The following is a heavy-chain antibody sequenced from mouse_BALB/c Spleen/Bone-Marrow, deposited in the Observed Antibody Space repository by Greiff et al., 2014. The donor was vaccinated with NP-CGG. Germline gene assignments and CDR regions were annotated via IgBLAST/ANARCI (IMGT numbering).Heavy chain of an antibody. CDR2: IRNKANGYTT. CDR1: GFTFTDYY. Sequence: EVKLVESGGGLVQPGGSLRLSCATSGFTFTDYYMSWVRQPPGKALEWLGFIRNKANGYTTEYSASVEGRFTISRDNSQSILYLQMNTLRAEDSATYYCAREGVYYGNPYWYFDVWGAGTTVTVSS. J-gene: IGHJ1*01. CDR3: AREGVYYGNPYWYFDV. D-gene: IGHD2-1*01. V-gene: IGHV7-3*02.